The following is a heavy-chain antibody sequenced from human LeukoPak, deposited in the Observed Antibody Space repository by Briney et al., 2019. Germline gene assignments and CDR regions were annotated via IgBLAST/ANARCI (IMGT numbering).Heavy chain of an antibody. CDR2: IRYGGSNK. Sequence: GGSLRLSCAASGFTFSSYGMHWVRQAPGKGLEWVAFIRYGGSNKYYADSVKGRFTISRDNSKNTLYLQMKSLRAEDTAVYYCAKGGGYEAQYYYYYLDVWGKGTTVTISS. J-gene: IGHJ6*03. CDR3: AKGGGYEAQYYYYYLDV. CDR1: GFTFSSYG. V-gene: IGHV3-30*02. D-gene: IGHD5-12*01.